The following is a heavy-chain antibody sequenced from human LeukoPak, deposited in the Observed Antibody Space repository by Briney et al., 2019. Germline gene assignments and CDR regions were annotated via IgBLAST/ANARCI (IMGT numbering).Heavy chain of an antibody. V-gene: IGHV3-9*01. CDR3: AKGLDYDSSGYYSY. J-gene: IGHJ4*02. CDR2: ISWNSGSI. D-gene: IGHD3-22*01. Sequence: GGSLRLSCAASGFTFDDYAMHWVRHAPGKGLEWVSGISWNSGSIVYADSVKGRFTISRDNAKNSLYLQMNSLRAEDTALYYCAKGLDYDSSGYYSYWGQGTLVTVSS. CDR1: GFTFDDYA.